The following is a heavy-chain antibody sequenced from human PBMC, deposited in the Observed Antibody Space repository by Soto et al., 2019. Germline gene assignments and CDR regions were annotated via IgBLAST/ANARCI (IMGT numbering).Heavy chain of an antibody. Sequence: GGSLRLSCAASGFTFISYAMSWVRQAPGKVLEWVSAISGSGGSTYYADSVKGRFTISRDNSKNTLYLQMNSLRAEDTAVYYCAKGGLVLWFGEATDAFDIWGQGTMV. D-gene: IGHD3-10*01. V-gene: IGHV3-23*01. CDR2: ISGSGGST. CDR1: GFTFISYA. CDR3: AKGGLVLWFGEATDAFDI. J-gene: IGHJ3*02.